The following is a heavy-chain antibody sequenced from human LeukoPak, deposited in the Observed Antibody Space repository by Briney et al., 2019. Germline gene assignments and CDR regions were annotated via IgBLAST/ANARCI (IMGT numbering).Heavy chain of an antibody. D-gene: IGHD2-2*01. J-gene: IGHJ6*04. V-gene: IGHV4-61*02. CDR1: GGSISSGSYY. CDR2: IYTSGST. Sequence: PSQTLCLTCTVSGGSISSGSYYWSWIRQPAGKGLEWIGRIYTSGSTNYNPSLKSRVTISVDTSKNQFSLKLSSVTAADTAVYYCAREASTSCYLDVWGKGTTVTVSS. CDR3: AREASTSCYLDV.